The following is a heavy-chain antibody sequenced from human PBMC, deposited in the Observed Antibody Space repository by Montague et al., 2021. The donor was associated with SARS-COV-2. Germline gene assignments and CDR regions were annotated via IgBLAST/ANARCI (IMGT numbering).Heavy chain of an antibody. V-gene: IGHV2-70*01. CDR2: TDWDDDK. CDR1: GFSLSTSGMC. J-gene: IGHJ4*02. Sequence: PALVKPTQTLTPTCTFSGFSLSTSGMCVSWIRQPPGKALEWLALTDWDDDKYYSTSLKTRLTISKDTSKNQVVLTMTNMDPVDTATYYCARTYYDILTGYYTYDYWGQGTLVTVSS. CDR3: ARTYYDILTGYYTYDY. D-gene: IGHD3-9*01.